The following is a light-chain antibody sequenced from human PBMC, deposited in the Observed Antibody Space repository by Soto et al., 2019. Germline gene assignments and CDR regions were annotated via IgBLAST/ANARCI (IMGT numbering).Light chain of an antibody. CDR2: DAS. J-gene: IGKJ2*01. Sequence: EIVLTQSPVTLSLSPGERATLSCRASQYINNYLAWYQQKPGQAPRLLIYDASIRAAGIPARFSGSWSGTDFTLTISILEPEDFALYYCQQRSNWPMYTFGQGTKLEIK. V-gene: IGKV3-11*01. CDR1: QYINNY. CDR3: QQRSNWPMYT.